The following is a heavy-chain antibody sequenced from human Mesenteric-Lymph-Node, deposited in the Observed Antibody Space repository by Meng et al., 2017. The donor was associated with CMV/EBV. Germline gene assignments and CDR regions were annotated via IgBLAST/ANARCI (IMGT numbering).Heavy chain of an antibody. V-gene: IGHV1-46*01. D-gene: IGHD3-9*01. Sequence: YTFTDHYVHWVRQAPGQGLEWMGIINPSGGSTNYAQKFQGRVTMTRDTSTSTVYMEVSSLRSEDTAVYYCARAHDILTSYSEYYFDYWGQGTLVTVSS. CDR1: YTFTDHY. CDR3: ARAHDILTSYSEYYFDY. CDR2: INPSGGST. J-gene: IGHJ4*02.